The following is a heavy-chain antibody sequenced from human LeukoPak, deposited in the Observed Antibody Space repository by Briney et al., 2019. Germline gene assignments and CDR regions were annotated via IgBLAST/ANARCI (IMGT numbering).Heavy chain of an antibody. CDR1: GFTFTNYA. D-gene: IGHD2-2*01. Sequence: PGGSLRLSCVASGFTFTNYAMSWVRLAPGTGLEWVSTISGSGDTTYYADSVRGRFTVSRDNSKNTLYLQMNSLRAENTAVYYCARTPQKHCSSTTRYPDYWGQGTLVTVSS. CDR3: ARTPQKHCSSTTRYPDY. V-gene: IGHV3-23*01. CDR2: ISGSGDTT. J-gene: IGHJ4*02.